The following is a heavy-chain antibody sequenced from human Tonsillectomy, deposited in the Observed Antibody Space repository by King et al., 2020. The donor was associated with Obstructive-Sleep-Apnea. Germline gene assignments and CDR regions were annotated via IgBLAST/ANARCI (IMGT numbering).Heavy chain of an antibody. CDR2: ISFDGSNR. D-gene: IGHD6-19*01. Sequence: HVQLVESGGGVVQPGRSLRLSCAASGFTFSSYGMHWVRQAPGKGLEWVAVISFDGSNRYYTDSVKGRFTISRDNSKNTLYLQMNSLRAEDTAVYYCAKTPEVGWDDYFDSWGQGTLVTVSS. J-gene: IGHJ4*02. CDR3: AKTPEVGWDDYFDS. V-gene: IGHV3-30*18. CDR1: GFTFSSYG.